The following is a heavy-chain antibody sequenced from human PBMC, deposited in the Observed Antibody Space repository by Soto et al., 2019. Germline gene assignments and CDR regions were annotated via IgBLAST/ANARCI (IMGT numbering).Heavy chain of an antibody. CDR2: IYLTGYT. D-gene: IGHD2-15*01. J-gene: IGHJ4*02. CDR1: GGSLSSHY. V-gene: IGHV4-59*11. CDR3: ATVAMTTPMVFDY. Sequence: QVQLQESGPGLVKPSETLSVTCSVSGGSLSSHYWSWIRQSPGKGLEWIGYIYLTGYTNYNPSLKNRVTISVDTCQTPFSLSLNSATAADTVVYYCATVAMTTPMVFDYSGQGTLVSVSS.